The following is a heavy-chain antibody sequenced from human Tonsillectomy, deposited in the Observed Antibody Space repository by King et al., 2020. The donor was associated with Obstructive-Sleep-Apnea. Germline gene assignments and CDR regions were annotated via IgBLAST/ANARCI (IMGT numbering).Heavy chain of an antibody. CDR2: IIPRSSDI. J-gene: IGHJ4*02. V-gene: IGHV3-21*01. CDR1: GFTFSNYS. CDR3: ARFHTWGDYYFDY. D-gene: IGHD7-27*01. Sequence: VQLVESGGGLVKPGGSLRISCAASGFTFSNYSMNWVLQAPGKGLEWVSSIIPRSSDIYYADSVKGRFTISRDNAKNSLFLQMTSLRAEDTAVYYCARFHTWGDYYFDYWGQGTLVTVSS.